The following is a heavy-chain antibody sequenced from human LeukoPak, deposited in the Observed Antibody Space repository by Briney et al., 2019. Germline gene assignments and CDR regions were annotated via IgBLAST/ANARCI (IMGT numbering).Heavy chain of an antibody. J-gene: IGHJ5*02. V-gene: IGHV1-69*06. CDR1: GGTFSSYA. CDR2: IIPIFGTT. CDR3: ARDRHCSGGSCYDHWFDP. Sequence: SVKVSCKASGGTFSSYAISWVRQAPGQGLEWMGGIIPIFGTTNYAQKFQDRVTITADKSTSTAYMELSSLRSEDTAVYYCARDRHCSGGSCYDHWFDPWGQGTLVTVSS. D-gene: IGHD2-15*01.